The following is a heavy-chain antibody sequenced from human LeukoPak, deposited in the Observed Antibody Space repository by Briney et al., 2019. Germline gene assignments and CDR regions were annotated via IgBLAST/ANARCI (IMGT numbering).Heavy chain of an antibody. Sequence: GGSLRLSCAASGFTFSSYAMSWVRQAPGKGLEWVSAISGSGGSTYYADSVKGRFTNSRDNSKNTLYLQMNSLRAEDTAVYYCAKGLNGSGSRWGYDAFDIWGQGTMVTVSS. V-gene: IGHV3-23*01. J-gene: IGHJ3*02. CDR2: ISGSGGST. D-gene: IGHD3-10*01. CDR1: GFTFSSYA. CDR3: AKGLNGSGSRWGYDAFDI.